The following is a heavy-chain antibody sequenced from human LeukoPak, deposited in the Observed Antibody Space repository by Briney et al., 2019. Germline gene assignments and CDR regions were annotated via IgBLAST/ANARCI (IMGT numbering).Heavy chain of an antibody. Sequence: SETLSLTCTVSGGSISSYYWSWIRQPPGEGLEWIGYIYYSGSTNYNPSLKSRVTISVDTSKNQFSLKLSSVTAADTAVYYCARDARSTSVGYYYYYGMDVWGQGTTVTVSS. J-gene: IGHJ6*02. CDR3: ARDARSTSVGYYYYYGMDV. CDR2: IYYSGST. D-gene: IGHD2-2*01. CDR1: GGSISSYY. V-gene: IGHV4-59*01.